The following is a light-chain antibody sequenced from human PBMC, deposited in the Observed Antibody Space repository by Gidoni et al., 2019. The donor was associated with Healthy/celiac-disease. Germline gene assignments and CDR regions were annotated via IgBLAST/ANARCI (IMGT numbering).Light chain of an antibody. CDR2: WAS. Sequence: DIVKTQSPDSLAVSLGERATINCKSSQSVLYSPSNKNYLAWYQQKPGQPPKLLIYWASTRESGVPDRFSGSGSGTDFTLTISSLQAEDVAVYYCQQYYSSPFTFXPXTKVDIK. J-gene: IGKJ3*01. V-gene: IGKV4-1*01. CDR3: QQYYSSPFT. CDR1: QSVLYSPSNKNY.